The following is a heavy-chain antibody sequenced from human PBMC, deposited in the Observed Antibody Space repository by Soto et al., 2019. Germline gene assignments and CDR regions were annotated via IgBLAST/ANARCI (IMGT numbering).Heavy chain of an antibody. V-gene: IGHV3-23*01. Sequence: LRLSCAASGFKFSSYAMSWVRQAPGKGLEWVSLISATGGGTYYADSVKGRFTISRDNSDNTLYLQVHSLRAEDTAVYYCAKDRRAGGNSAFYFDFWGQGAQVTVSS. CDR3: AKDRRAGGNSAFYFDF. CDR2: ISATGGGT. D-gene: IGHD3-16*01. CDR1: GFKFSSYA. J-gene: IGHJ5*01.